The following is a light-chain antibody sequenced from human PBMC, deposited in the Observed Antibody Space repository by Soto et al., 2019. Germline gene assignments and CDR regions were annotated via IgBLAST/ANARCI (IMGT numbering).Light chain of an antibody. CDR2: WAS. V-gene: IGKV4-1*01. J-gene: IGKJ2*01. CDR1: QSVLYSSNNTNY. CDR3: QHYYSTPYT. Sequence: DIVMTQSPDSLAVSLGERATINCKSSQSVLYSSNNTNYLAWYQQKPGQPPKLLIYWASTRESGVPDRFRGSGSGTDFTLTISSLQAEDVAVYYCQHYYSTPYTFGQGTKLEIK.